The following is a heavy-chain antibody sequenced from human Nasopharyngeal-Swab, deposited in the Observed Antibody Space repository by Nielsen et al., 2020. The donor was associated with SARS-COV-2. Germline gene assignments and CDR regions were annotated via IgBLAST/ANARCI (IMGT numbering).Heavy chain of an antibody. CDR2: INVDKGNT. CDR3: ARLGAAGDFDY. CDR1: GYTFTSYG. V-gene: IGHV1-3*01. Sequence: ASVKVSCKASGYTFTSYGISWVRQAPGQSLEWMGWINVDKGNTKESQQFQGRVTITRDTSASTAYMEVSSLRSEDTAVYYCARLGAAGDFDYWGQGTLVTVSS. J-gene: IGHJ4*02. D-gene: IGHD6-13*01.